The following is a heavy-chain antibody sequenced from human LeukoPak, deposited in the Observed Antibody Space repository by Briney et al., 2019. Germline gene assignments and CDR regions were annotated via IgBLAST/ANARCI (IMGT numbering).Heavy chain of an antibody. CDR3: ARDLFEYTYGLPFEY. Sequence: ASVKVSCKASGYMFASYGISWARQAPGQGLEWMGWTGVYNDNTNLAPKFQGRVTMTTDISTSTAVMELRSLRSDDTAVYYCARDLFEYTYGLPFEYWGRGTLVTVSS. CDR2: TGVYNDNT. CDR1: GYMFASYG. J-gene: IGHJ4*02. V-gene: IGHV1-18*01. D-gene: IGHD5-18*01.